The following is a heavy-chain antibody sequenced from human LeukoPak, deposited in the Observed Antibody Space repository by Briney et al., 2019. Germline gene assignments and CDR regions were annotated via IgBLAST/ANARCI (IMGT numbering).Heavy chain of an antibody. CDR2: ISGSGGGT. D-gene: IGHD2-2*01. CDR3: ASPGRVVPAERDWFDP. V-gene: IGHV3-23*01. Sequence: GGSLRLSCAASGFTFDDYAMSWVRQAPGKGLEWVSGISGSGGGTYYADSVKGRFTISRDNSKNTLYLQMNSLRAEDTAVYYCASPGRVVPAERDWFDPWGQGTLVTVSS. CDR1: GFTFDDYA. J-gene: IGHJ5*02.